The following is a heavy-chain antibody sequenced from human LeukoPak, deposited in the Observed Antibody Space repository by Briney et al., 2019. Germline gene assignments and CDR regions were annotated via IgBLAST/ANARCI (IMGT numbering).Heavy chain of an antibody. CDR2: IYTSGST. D-gene: IGHD1-26*01. CDR3: AREGRWFDP. CDR1: GGSISSGSYY. J-gene: IGHJ5*02. Sequence: SETLSLTCTVSGGSISSGSYYWSWIRQPAGKGLEWIGRIYTSGSTNYNSSLKSRVTISVDTSKNQCSLKLSSVTAADTAVYYCAREGRWFDPWGQGTLVTVSS. V-gene: IGHV4-61*02.